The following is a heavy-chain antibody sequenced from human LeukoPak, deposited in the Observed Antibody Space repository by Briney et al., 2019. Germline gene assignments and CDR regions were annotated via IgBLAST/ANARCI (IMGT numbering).Heavy chain of an antibody. Sequence: SVKVSCKASGGTFSSYAISWVRQAPGQGLEWMGGIIPIFGTANYAQKFQGRVTITADESTSTAYMELSSLRSEDTAVYYCARDIGSGSYTPHNWFDPWGQGTLVTVS. CDR3: ARDIGSGSYTPHNWFDP. V-gene: IGHV1-69*13. CDR1: GGTFSSYA. J-gene: IGHJ5*02. CDR2: IIPIFGTA. D-gene: IGHD3-10*01.